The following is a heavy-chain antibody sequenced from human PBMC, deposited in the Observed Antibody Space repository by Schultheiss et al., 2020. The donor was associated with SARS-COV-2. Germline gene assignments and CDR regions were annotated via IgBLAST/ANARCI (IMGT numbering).Heavy chain of an antibody. CDR3: ARPSSSGFSPYGLDV. CDR1: GYSISNGYY. CDR2: IYHTGST. V-gene: IGHV4-38-2*01. J-gene: IGHJ6*02. Sequence: SQTLSLTCAVSGYSISNGYYWGWSRQPPGKGLEWIGSIYHTGSTYSNPSLKSRLTISVDTPKNQFSLKLSSVTAADTAVYYCARPSSSGFSPYGLDVWGRGITVTVSS. D-gene: IGHD3-22*01.